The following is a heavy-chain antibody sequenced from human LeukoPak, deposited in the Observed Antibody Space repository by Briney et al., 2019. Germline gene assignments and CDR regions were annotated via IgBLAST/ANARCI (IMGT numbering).Heavy chain of an antibody. CDR1: GFTFSNYG. Sequence: PGGSLRLSCAASGFTFSNYGMHWVRQAPGKGLEWVAAIWYDGSNKYYGDSVKGRFTISRDNSKNSLYLQINSLRVEDTAVYYCARDMAYDAFDYWGPGTLVTVSS. D-gene: IGHD4/OR15-4a*01. V-gene: IGHV3-33*01. CDR2: IWYDGSNK. J-gene: IGHJ4*02. CDR3: ARDMAYDAFDY.